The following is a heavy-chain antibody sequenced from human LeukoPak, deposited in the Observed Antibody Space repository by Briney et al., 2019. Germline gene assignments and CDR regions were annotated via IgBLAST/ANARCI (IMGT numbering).Heavy chain of an antibody. CDR3: ARCSGGSCWVCY. J-gene: IGHJ4*02. V-gene: IGHV1-8*01. Sequence: ALVKVSCKASGYTFTSYDINWVRQATGQGLEWMGWMNPNSGNTGYAQKFQGRVTMTRNTSISTAYMELSSLRSEDTAVYYCARCSGGSCWVCYWGQGTLVTVSS. CDR1: GYTFTSYD. CDR2: MNPNSGNT. D-gene: IGHD2-15*01.